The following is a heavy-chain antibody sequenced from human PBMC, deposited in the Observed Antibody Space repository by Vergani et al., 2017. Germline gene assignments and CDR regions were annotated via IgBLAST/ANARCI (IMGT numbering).Heavy chain of an antibody. D-gene: IGHD6-13*01. CDR2: IDPSDSYP. CDR1: GYSFTSYW. V-gene: IGHV5-10-1*01. J-gene: IGHJ6*02. Sequence: EVQLVQSGAEVKKPGESLRISCKGSGYSFTSYWISWVRQMPGKGLEWMGRIDPSDSYPNYSPSFQGHVTISADKAISTAYLQWSSLKASDTAMYYCAREPWGQQLLYYGMDVWGQGTTVTVSS. CDR3: AREPWGQQLLYYGMDV.